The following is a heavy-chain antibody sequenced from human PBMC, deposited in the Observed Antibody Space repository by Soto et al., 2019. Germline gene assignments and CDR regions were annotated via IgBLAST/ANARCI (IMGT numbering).Heavy chain of an antibody. J-gene: IGHJ6*02. CDR2: ISYDGRIE. D-gene: IGHD2-15*01. CDR1: GFMFSRYG. V-gene: IGHV3-30*18. CDR3: AKDLVVVIPATYYYDMDV. Sequence: GGSLRLSCAASGFMFSRYGMHWVRQAPGKGLEWVAVISYDGRIEHYGDSVRGRFTVSRDDAKNTLYLQMNSLRAEDTAVYYCAKDLVVVIPATYYYDMDVWGQGTTVTVSS.